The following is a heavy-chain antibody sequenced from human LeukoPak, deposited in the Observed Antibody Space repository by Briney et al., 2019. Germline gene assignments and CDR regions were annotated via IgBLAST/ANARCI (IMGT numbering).Heavy chain of an antibody. CDR2: IKSKTDGGTT. D-gene: IGHD3-10*01. CDR1: GFTFDDYG. CDR3: TTLLWFGNTRGY. Sequence: GGSLRLSCAASGFTFDDYGMSWVRQAPGKGPEWVGRIKSKTDGGTTDYAAPVKGRFTISRDDSKNTLYLQMNSLKTEDTAVYYCTTLLWFGNTRGYWGQGTLVTVSS. J-gene: IGHJ4*02. V-gene: IGHV3-15*01.